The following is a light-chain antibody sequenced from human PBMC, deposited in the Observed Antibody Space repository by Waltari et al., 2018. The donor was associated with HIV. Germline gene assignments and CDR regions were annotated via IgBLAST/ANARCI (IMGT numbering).Light chain of an antibody. V-gene: IGKV3-15*01. CDR1: QSAGND. CDR3: QQYTNWPPHT. J-gene: IGKJ2*01. Sequence: EIVMTQSPATLSLSPGERVTLSCRASQSAGNDVAWYQQKPGQTPSLLIFGASTRASGVPARFSGSGSGTDFTLTISSLQSEDFATYYCQQYTNWPPHTFGQGTKLEF. CDR2: GAS.